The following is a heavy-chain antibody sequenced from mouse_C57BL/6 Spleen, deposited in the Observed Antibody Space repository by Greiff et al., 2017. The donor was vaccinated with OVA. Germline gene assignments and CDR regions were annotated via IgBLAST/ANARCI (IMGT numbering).Heavy chain of an antibody. Sequence: EVNVVESGGDLVKPGGSLKLSCAASGFTFSSYGMSWVRQTPDKRLEWVATISSGGSYTYYPDSVKGRFTISRDNAKNTLYLQMSSLKSEDTAMYYCAREGELGLYFDYWGQGTTLTVSS. CDR3: AREGELGLYFDY. V-gene: IGHV5-6*01. D-gene: IGHD4-1*01. CDR1: GFTFSSYG. CDR2: ISSGGSYT. J-gene: IGHJ2*01.